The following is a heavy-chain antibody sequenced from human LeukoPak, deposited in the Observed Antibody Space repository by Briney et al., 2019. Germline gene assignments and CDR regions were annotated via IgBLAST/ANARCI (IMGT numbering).Heavy chain of an antibody. Sequence: PGGSLRLSCAASGFTFSSYAMSWVRQAPGKGLEWVSAISGSGGSTYYADSVKGRFTISRDNSKNTLYLQMNSLRAEDTAVYYCATKRYYYDSSGYYYDYWGQGTLVTVSS. V-gene: IGHV3-23*01. D-gene: IGHD3-22*01. CDR1: GFTFSSYA. CDR2: ISGSGGST. CDR3: ATKRYYYDSSGYYYDY. J-gene: IGHJ4*02.